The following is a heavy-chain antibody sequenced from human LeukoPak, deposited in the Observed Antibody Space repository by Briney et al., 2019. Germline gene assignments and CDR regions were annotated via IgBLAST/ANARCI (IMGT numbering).Heavy chain of an antibody. CDR2: ISSSGSTI. D-gene: IGHD6-13*01. V-gene: IGHV3-11*01. CDR1: GFTFSDYY. CDR3: AREEEAAAGLFDY. Sequence: GGSLRLSCAASGFTFSDYYMSWIRQAPGRGLEWVSYISSSGSTIYYADSVQGRFTISRDNAKNSLYLQMNSLRAEDTAVYYCAREEEAAAGLFDYWGQGTLVTVSS. J-gene: IGHJ4*02.